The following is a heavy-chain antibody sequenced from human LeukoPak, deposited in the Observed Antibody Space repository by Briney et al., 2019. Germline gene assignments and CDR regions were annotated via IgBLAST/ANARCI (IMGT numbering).Heavy chain of an antibody. Sequence: GGSLTLSCAASGFTFSSFGMHWVRQAPGKGLEWLAVIWYDASNKYYADSVKGRFTISRDNSKNTLYLQMNSLRDDDTAAYYCVRGVGVSRFNYLDSWGQGTLVIVSS. J-gene: IGHJ4*02. CDR3: VRGVGVSRFNYLDS. CDR2: IWYDASNK. V-gene: IGHV3-33*01. CDR1: GFTFSSFG. D-gene: IGHD6-13*01.